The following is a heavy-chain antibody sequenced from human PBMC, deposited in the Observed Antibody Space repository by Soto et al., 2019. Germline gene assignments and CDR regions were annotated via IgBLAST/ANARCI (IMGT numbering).Heavy chain of an antibody. CDR1: GYTFTGSA. D-gene: IGHD3-10*01. V-gene: IGHV1-3*05. Sequence: QVQLVQSGAEEKKPGASVKVSCKASGYTFTGSAMHWVRQAPGQRLEWMGWINADNGNTKYSQKFQGRVPITRDTSASAAYMGLGRLRAEGTAVYGGGRGWGLWGISGWGEGTLVTVSS. J-gene: IGHJ4*02. CDR3: GRGWGLWGISG. CDR2: INADNGNT.